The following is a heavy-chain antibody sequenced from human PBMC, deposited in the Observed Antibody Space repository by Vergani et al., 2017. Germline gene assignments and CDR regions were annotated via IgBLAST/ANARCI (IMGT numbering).Heavy chain of an antibody. Sequence: QVQLQQWGAGLLKPSETLSLTCAVYGGSFSGYYWSWIRQPPGKGLEWIGEINHSGSTNYNPSLKSRVTMSGDTSKNQFSLKLSSVTAADTAVYYWARSTYYYDSSGYPASFDYWGQGTLVTVSS. CDR1: GGSFSGYY. D-gene: IGHD3-22*01. CDR2: INHSGST. CDR3: ARSTYYYDSSGYPASFDY. J-gene: IGHJ4*02. V-gene: IGHV4-34*01.